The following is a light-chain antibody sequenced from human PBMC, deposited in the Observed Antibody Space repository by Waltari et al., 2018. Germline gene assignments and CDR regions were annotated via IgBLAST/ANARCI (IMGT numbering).Light chain of an antibody. CDR2: DAS. CDR3: QHRSGP. J-gene: IGKJ3*01. V-gene: IGKV3-11*01. CDR1: QSVSDS. Sequence: EIVLTQSPATLSLSPGERATLPCRASQSVSDSLDWYQHKPGQAPRLLVYDASNRATGVPARFSGSGSGTHFTLTISSLEPADFAVYYCQHRSGPFGPGTKVDFK.